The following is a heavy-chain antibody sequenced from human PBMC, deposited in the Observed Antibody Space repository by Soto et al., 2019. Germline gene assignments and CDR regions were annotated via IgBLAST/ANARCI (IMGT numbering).Heavy chain of an antibody. V-gene: IGHV4-39*01. CDR1: AGSISSSSYY. J-gene: IGHJ6*02. Sequence: PPETLSFTFIVSAGSISSSSYYWGWIRQPPGNGPEWIGSIYYSGSTYYNPSLKSRVTISVDTSKNQFSLKLSSVTAADTAVYYCAAPSLGGAVVRGVIITDYYYYGMDVWGQGTTVTVSS. CDR2: IYYSGST. CDR3: AAPSLGGAVVRGVIITDYYYYGMDV. D-gene: IGHD3-10*01.